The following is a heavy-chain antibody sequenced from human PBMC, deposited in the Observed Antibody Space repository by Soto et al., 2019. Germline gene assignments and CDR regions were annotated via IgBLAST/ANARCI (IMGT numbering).Heavy chain of an antibody. D-gene: IGHD3-10*01. CDR2: ISGSGGST. Sequence: PGGSLRLSCAASGFTFSSYAMSWVRQAPGKGLEWVSAISGSGGSTYYADSVKGRFTISRDNSKNTLYLQMNSLRAEDTAVYYCAKSSSEGSGSYYTYFDYWGQGTLVTVSS. V-gene: IGHV3-23*01. CDR3: AKSSSEGSGSYYTYFDY. J-gene: IGHJ4*02. CDR1: GFTFSSYA.